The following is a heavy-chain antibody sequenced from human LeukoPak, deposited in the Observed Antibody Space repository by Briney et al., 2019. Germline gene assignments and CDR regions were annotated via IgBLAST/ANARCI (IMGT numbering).Heavy chain of an antibody. J-gene: IGHJ4*02. Sequence: GGSLRLSCAASGFAFSHYAVICVRQAPGKGLEGVSTISGGGDYTRYAESVQGRFTVSRDKSKSTVYLQMTSLSVEDTAVYYCAKDKRGGSDYVYFDYWGQGTLVTVSS. V-gene: IGHV3-23*01. CDR1: GFAFSHYA. CDR2: ISGGGDYT. CDR3: AKDKRGGSDYVYFDY. D-gene: IGHD4-17*01.